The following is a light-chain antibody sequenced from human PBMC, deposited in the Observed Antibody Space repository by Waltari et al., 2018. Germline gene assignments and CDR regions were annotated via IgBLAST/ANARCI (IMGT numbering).Light chain of an antibody. V-gene: IGKV1-39*01. Sequence: DIQMTQSPSSLSASVGDTVTITCRASHNINIYLNWYQQKPGRAPKLLIHGASSLHTGVPSRFSGSGSGTDFTLTISSLQPEDFATYYCQQGYSTRFTLGPGTIVDMK. CDR1: HNINIY. CDR2: GAS. J-gene: IGKJ3*01. CDR3: QQGYSTRFT.